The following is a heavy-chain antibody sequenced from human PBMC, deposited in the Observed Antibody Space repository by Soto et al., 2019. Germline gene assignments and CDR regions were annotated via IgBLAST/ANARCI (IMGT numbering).Heavy chain of an antibody. J-gene: IGHJ5*02. CDR1: GFTFSSYS. V-gene: IGHV3-48*02. Sequence: EVQVVESGGGLAQPGGSLRLSCAASGFTFSSYSMNWVRQAPGQGLEWVSYISISSRTIYYADSVKGRFTISRDDAKNSLYLQMNSLRDEDTGVYYCARDNGIAGSFDPWGQGTLVTVSS. D-gene: IGHD2-21*01. CDR3: ARDNGIAGSFDP. CDR2: ISISSRTI.